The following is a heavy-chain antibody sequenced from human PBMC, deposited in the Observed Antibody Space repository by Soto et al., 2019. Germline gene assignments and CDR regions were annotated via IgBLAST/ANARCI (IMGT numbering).Heavy chain of an antibody. CDR3: ARDSSWYYYYGMDV. V-gene: IGHV4-38-2*01. J-gene: IGHJ6*02. CDR2: TYHSGST. CDR1: GYSISSGYC. D-gene: IGHD6-13*01. Sequence: LSLTCAVSGYSISSGYCWGWIRQPPGKGLEWIGSTYHSGSTYYNPSLKSRVTISVDTSKNQFSLKLSSVTAADTAVYYCARDSSWYYYYGMDVWGQGTTVTVSS.